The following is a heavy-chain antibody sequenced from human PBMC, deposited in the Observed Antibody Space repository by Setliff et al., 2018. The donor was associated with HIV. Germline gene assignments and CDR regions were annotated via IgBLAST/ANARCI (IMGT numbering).Heavy chain of an antibody. Sequence: PSETLSLTCAVHGGSLGGYHWTWIRQPPGKGLEWIGEINESGSTNYSPSLKSRITISLDTSNNQFSLNLTSLTAADTAVYYCARFLGWRGFDYWGQGTLVTVSS. J-gene: IGHJ4*02. CDR1: GGSLGGYH. D-gene: IGHD3-3*01. CDR2: INESGST. V-gene: IGHV4-34*01. CDR3: ARFLGWRGFDY.